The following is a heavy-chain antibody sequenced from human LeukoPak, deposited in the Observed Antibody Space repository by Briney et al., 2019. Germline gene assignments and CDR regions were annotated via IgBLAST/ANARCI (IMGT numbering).Heavy chain of an antibody. Sequence: GGSLRLSCAASGFTFSSYAMSWVRRAPGKGLEWVSAISGSGGSTYYADSVKGRFTISRDNSKNTLYLQMNSLRAEDTAVYYCAKALYYGDYSSWGQGTLVTVSP. D-gene: IGHD4-17*01. J-gene: IGHJ5*02. V-gene: IGHV3-23*01. CDR1: GFTFSSYA. CDR2: ISGSGGST. CDR3: AKALYYGDYSS.